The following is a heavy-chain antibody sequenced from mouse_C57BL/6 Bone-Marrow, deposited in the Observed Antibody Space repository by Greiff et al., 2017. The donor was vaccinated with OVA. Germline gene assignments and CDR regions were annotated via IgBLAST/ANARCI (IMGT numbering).Heavy chain of an antibody. Sequence: EVQLQQSGPELVKPGASVKISCKASGYSFTDYYMNWVKQSNGQSLEWIGVINPNYGTTSYNQKFKGKATLTVDQSSSTAYMQLNSLTSEDSAVYYCASTRITTIVPPADWGQGTTLTVSS. V-gene: IGHV1-39*01. CDR3: ASTRITTIVPPAD. D-gene: IGHD1-1*01. CDR1: GYSFTDYY. CDR2: INPNYGTT. J-gene: IGHJ2*01.